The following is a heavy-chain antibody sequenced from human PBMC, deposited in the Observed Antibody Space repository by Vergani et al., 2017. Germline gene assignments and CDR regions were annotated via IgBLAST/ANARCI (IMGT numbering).Heavy chain of an antibody. V-gene: IGHV4-39*01. Sequence: QLQLQESGPGLVKPSETLSLTCTVSGGSISSSSYYWGWIRQPPGKGLEWIGSIYYSGSTYYNPALKSRVPISVDTSKNQFSLKLSSVAAADTAVYYCARSHRTYYYDSSGYSHPDWFDPWGQGTLVTVSS. J-gene: IGHJ5*02. D-gene: IGHD3-22*01. CDR3: ARSHRTYYYDSSGYSHPDWFDP. CDR2: IYYSGST. CDR1: GGSISSSSYY.